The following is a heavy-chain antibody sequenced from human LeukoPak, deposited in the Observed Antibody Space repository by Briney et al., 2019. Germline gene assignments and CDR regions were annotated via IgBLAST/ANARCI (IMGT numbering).Heavy chain of an antibody. CDR3: ARDWSSSWYLKWGWFDP. Sequence: SETLSLTCTVSGGSISSSSYYWGWIRQPPGKGLEWIGSIYYSGSTYYNPSLKSRVTISVDTSKNQFSLKLSSVTAADTAVYYCARDWSSSWYLKWGWFDPWGQGTLVTVSS. J-gene: IGHJ5*02. D-gene: IGHD6-13*01. V-gene: IGHV4-39*07. CDR2: IYYSGST. CDR1: GGSISSSSYY.